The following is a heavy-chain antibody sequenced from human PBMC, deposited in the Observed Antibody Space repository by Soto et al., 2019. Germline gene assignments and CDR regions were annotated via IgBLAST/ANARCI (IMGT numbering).Heavy chain of an antibody. CDR1: GFTFSVFG. J-gene: IGHJ4*02. Sequence: QVHLVESGGGVVQPGGSLRLSCAASGFTFSVFGMHWVRQAPGKGPEWVAVISHEGNSKHYADSVKGRFTISRDNAKNTLCLLMDSLRPEDTALYYCAKTIALSPSDDSRGRGALIDHWGQGTLVTVSS. CDR3: AKTIALSPSDDSRGRGALIDH. CDR2: ISHEGNSK. V-gene: IGHV3-30*18. D-gene: IGHD6-19*01.